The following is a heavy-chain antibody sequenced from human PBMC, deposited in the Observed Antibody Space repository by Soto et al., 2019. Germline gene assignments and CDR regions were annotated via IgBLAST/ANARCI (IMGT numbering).Heavy chain of an antibody. V-gene: IGHV3-21*01. CDR2: ISSSSSYI. D-gene: IGHD6-13*01. Sequence: PGGSLRLSCAASGFTFSSYSMNWVRQAPGKGLEWVSSISSSSSYIYYADSVKGRFTISRDNAKNSLYLQMNSLRAEDTAVYYCARGRIAAAGFDYWGQGTLVTGSS. J-gene: IGHJ4*02. CDR3: ARGRIAAAGFDY. CDR1: GFTFSSYS.